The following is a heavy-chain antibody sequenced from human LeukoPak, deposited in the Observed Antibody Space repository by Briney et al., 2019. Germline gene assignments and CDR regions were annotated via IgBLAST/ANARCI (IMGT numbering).Heavy chain of an antibody. V-gene: IGHV4-39*01. CDR3: ASHNGAGDYDFWSGYYRGEDWFGP. J-gene: IGHJ5*02. CDR1: GGSISSSSYY. Sequence: SETLSLTCTVSGGSISSSSYYWGWIRQPPGKGLEWIGSIYYSGSTYYNPSLKSRVTISVDTSKNQFSLKLSSVTAADTAVYYCASHNGAGDYDFWSGYYRGEDWFGPWGQGTLVTVSS. D-gene: IGHD3-3*01. CDR2: IYYSGST.